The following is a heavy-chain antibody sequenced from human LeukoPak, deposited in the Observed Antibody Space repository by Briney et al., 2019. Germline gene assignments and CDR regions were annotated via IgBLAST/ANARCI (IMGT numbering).Heavy chain of an antibody. Sequence: SQTLSLTCTVSGGSISSGGYYWSWIRQHPGKGLEWIGYIYYSGSTNYNPSLKSRVTISVDTSKNQFSLKLSSVTAADTAVYYCARMGDGSWYGGNWFDPWGQGTLVTVSS. CDR1: GGSISSGGYY. CDR2: IYYSGST. V-gene: IGHV4-31*03. J-gene: IGHJ5*02. CDR3: ARMGDGSWYGGNWFDP. D-gene: IGHD6-13*01.